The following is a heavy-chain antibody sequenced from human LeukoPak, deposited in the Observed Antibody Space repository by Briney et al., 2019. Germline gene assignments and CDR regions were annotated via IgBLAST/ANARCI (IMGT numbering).Heavy chain of an antibody. J-gene: IGHJ3*01. CDR2: VFSDGAI. Sequence: SETLSLTCAVYGGSFSGYYWSWIRQPAGKGLEWIGRVFSDGAITYNPSLKSRLTISVDSSKNQFSLKLSSVTAADTAVYYCARDPASPRYCSSTSCHTLWGQGTMVTVSS. CDR3: ARDPASPRYCSSTSCHTL. CDR1: GGSFSGYY. D-gene: IGHD2-2*01. V-gene: IGHV4-4*07.